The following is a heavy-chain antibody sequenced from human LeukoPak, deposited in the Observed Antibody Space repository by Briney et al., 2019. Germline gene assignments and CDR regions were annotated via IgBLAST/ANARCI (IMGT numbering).Heavy chain of an antibody. CDR1: GFTFSSYW. CDR2: INHSESEK. Sequence: GGTLRLSCAASGFTFSSYWMTWVRQPPGKGLEWVANINHSESEKYYVDSVKGRFTISRDNANNSLYLQMNSLRAEDTAVYYCARDFSDQLITGERWLQFSGHAFDIWGQGTMVTVSS. J-gene: IGHJ3*02. V-gene: IGHV3-7*01. D-gene: IGHD5-24*01. CDR3: ARDFSDQLITGERWLQFSGHAFDI.